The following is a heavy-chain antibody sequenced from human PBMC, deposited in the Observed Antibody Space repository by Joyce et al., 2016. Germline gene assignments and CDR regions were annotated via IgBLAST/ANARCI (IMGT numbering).Heavy chain of an antibody. CDR2: INHSGST. CDR3: ARGLSAFDYSNYAGCDY. CDR1: GGSFSGYY. Sequence: QVQLQQWGAGLLKPSETLSLTCAVYGGSFSGYYWCWIRQPPGKGLEWIGEINHSGSTNYNPSLESRVTISVDTSKNQVSLRLSSVTAADTAVYYCARGLSAFDYSNYAGCDYWGQGTLVTVSS. V-gene: IGHV4-34*01. J-gene: IGHJ4*02. D-gene: IGHD4-11*01.